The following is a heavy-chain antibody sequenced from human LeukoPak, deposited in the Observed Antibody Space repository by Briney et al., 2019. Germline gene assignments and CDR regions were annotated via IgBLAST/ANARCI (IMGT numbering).Heavy chain of an antibody. CDR3: ARSDSWAGAYDI. J-gene: IGHJ3*02. Sequence: PSETLSLTCVVSGGSVSSNNWWSWVRQPPGKGLEWIGEIYHSGNTNYNPSLKSRVTMSVDKSKNEFSLKLSSVIAADTAVYYCARSDSWAGAYDIWGQGTVVTVSS. CDR2: IYHSGNT. V-gene: IGHV4-4*02. CDR1: GGSVSSNNW. D-gene: IGHD3-9*01.